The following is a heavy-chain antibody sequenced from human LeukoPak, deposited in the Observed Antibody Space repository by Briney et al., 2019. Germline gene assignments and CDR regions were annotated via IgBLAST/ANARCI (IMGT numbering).Heavy chain of an antibody. V-gene: IGHV1-69*05. Sequence: GASVKVSCKASGYTFTSYGISWVRQAPGQGLEWRGGIVPIFGTANYAQKFQGRVTITTDASTSTAYMELSSLRSEDTAVYYCATAGYSSRGFSPFDYWGQGTLVTVSS. CDR2: IVPIFGTA. CDR3: ATAGYSSRGFSPFDY. D-gene: IGHD6-13*01. J-gene: IGHJ4*02. CDR1: GYTFTSYG.